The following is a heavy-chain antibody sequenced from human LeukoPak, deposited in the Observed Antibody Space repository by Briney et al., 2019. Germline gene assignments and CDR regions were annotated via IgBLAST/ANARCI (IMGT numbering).Heavy chain of an antibody. J-gene: IGHJ4*02. CDR3: ARDPNYYGSGSYLDY. D-gene: IGHD3-10*01. Sequence: PGGSLRLSCAASGFTFSNYDMNWVRQPPGKGLEWVSYISSSSSTIYYADSVKGRFTISRDNAKNSLYLQMNSLRDEDTAVYYCARDPNYYGSGSYLDYWGQGTLVTVSS. V-gene: IGHV3-48*02. CDR2: ISSSSSTI. CDR1: GFTFSNYD.